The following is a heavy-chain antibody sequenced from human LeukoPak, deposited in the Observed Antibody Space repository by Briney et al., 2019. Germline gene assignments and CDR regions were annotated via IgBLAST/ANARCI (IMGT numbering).Heavy chain of an antibody. Sequence: PGVSLRLFCGASGFPFSTYWMSWVRQPPGKGLEWVANIKEDGSERNYVDSAKGRFTSSRDNAKNSLYMQMNSLRAEDTAVYYCASGVRRVIMGSFDYWGQGTLVTVSS. CDR2: IKEDGSER. CDR1: GFPFSTYW. CDR3: ASGVRRVIMGSFDY. V-gene: IGHV3-7*01. J-gene: IGHJ4*02. D-gene: IGHD3-10*01.